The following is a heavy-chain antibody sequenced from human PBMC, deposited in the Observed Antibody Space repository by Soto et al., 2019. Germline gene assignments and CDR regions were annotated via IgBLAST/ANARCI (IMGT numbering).Heavy chain of an antibody. Sequence: QEQLVESGGGVAQPGRSLRVSCAASGFTFRSYGIHWVRQAPGKGLEWVAVISYDGSNKYYADSVKGRFTISRDNSKNTVYLQMNSLRAEDTAVYYCAKEADTAMVCDIWGQGTMVTVSS. D-gene: IGHD5-18*01. J-gene: IGHJ3*02. CDR3: AKEADTAMVCDI. V-gene: IGHV3-30*18. CDR2: ISYDGSNK. CDR1: GFTFRSYG.